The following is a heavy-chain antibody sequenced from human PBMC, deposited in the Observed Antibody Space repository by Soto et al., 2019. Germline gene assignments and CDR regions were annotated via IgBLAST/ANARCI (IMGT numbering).Heavy chain of an antibody. D-gene: IGHD5-18*01. Sequence: QVQLVESGGGVVQPGRSLRLSCAASGFTFSSYGMHWVRQAPGKGLEWVAVISYDGSNKYYADSVKGRFTISRDNSKNTLYLQMNSLRAEDTAVYYCAILGYSYVQIGMDVW. V-gene: IGHV3-30*03. CDR3: AILGYSYVQIGMDV. CDR2: ISYDGSNK. J-gene: IGHJ6*01. CDR1: GFTFSSYG.